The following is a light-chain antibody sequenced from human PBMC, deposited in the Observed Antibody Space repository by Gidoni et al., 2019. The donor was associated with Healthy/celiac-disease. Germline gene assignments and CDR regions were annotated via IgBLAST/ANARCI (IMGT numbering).Light chain of an antibody. V-gene: IGKV1-9*01. Sequence: DIQLTQSPSFLSASVGDRVTITCWASQGISSSLAWYQQKPGKAPKLLIYAASTLQSGVPSRFSGSGSGTEFTLTISSLQPEDFATYYCQQLNSYPLTFGPGTKVDIK. CDR3: QQLNSYPLT. J-gene: IGKJ3*01. CDR2: AAS. CDR1: QGISSS.